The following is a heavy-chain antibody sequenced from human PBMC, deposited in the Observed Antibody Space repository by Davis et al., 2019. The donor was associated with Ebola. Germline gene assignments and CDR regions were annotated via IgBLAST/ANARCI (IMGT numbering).Heavy chain of an antibody. V-gene: IGHV4-38-2*02. D-gene: IGHD3-3*01. CDR1: GYSISNGFS. CDR2: IYHSGIT. J-gene: IGHJ6*02. Sequence: SETLSLTCTVSGYSISNGFSWGWIRQPPGKGLEWIGSIYHSGITNYNPSLKSRVTISVDTSKNQFSLKLSSVTAADTAVYYCARGGLRFLSYYYGMDVWGQGTTVTVS. CDR3: ARGGLRFLSYYYGMDV.